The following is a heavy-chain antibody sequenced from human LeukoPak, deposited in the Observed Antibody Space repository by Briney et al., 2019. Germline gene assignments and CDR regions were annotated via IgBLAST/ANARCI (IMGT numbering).Heavy chain of an antibody. D-gene: IGHD2-2*01. CDR1: GGSISSYY. Sequence: SETLSLTCTVSGGSISSYYWSWLRQPAGKGLEWLGRIYTGGSTYYNPSLMGRVTISADKSKNQFSLKLRSVTAADTAVYYCARYCSSISCYGDYYYMDVWGKGTKVTVSS. V-gene: IGHV4-4*07. CDR2: IYTGGST. CDR3: ARYCSSISCYGDYYYMDV. J-gene: IGHJ6*03.